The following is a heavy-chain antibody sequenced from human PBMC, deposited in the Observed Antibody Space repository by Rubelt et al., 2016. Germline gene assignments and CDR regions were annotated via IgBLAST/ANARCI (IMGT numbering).Heavy chain of an antibody. D-gene: IGHD3-22*01. Sequence: EVQLVESGGGLVQPGGSLRLSCAASGFTFDDYGMNWVRQAPGKGLEWISYISRSSATIYYADSVKGRFTFSRDNAKNALYLQMNSRRAEDTAVYYCAGAPASGHYYEVGKYFDYWGQGTLVTVSS. J-gene: IGHJ4*02. V-gene: IGHV3-48*04. CDR2: ISRSSATI. CDR1: GFTFDDYG. CDR3: AGAPASGHYYEVGKYFDY.